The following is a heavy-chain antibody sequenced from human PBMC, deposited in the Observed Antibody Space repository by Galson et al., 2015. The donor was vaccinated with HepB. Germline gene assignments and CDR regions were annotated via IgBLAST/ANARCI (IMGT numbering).Heavy chain of an antibody. Sequence: SLRLSCAASGFTFSSYSMNWVRQAPGKGLEWVSSISGSGGATYYADSVKGRFTISRDNAKNTLSLQMNSLRAEDTALYYCAATYDILTQNAFDIWGQGTMVTVSS. CDR2: ISGSGGAT. V-gene: IGHV3-23*01. J-gene: IGHJ3*02. CDR3: AATYDILTQNAFDI. D-gene: IGHD3-9*01. CDR1: GFTFSSYS.